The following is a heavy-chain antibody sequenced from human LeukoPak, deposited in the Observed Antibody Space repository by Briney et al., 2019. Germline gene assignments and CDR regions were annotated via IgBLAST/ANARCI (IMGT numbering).Heavy chain of an antibody. CDR3: APVYCSSTTCYHYFDY. CDR1: GFTFSSYG. V-gene: IGHV3-48*01. D-gene: IGHD2-2*01. CDR2: ISVSSNTI. J-gene: IGHJ4*02. Sequence: GGSLRLSCAASGFTFSSYGMNWVRQAPGKGLEWVSYISVSSNTIYYADSVKGRFTISRDNAKNSLYLQMNSLRAEDTAVYYCAPVYCSSTTCYHYFDYWGQGTLVTVSS.